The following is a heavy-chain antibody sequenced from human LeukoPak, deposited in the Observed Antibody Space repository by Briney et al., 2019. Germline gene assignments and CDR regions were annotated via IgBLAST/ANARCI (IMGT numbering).Heavy chain of an antibody. Sequence: SETLSLTCTVSGGAISSYYWSWIRQPPGKGLGWIGYIYYSGSTNYNPSLKSRVTISVDTSKNQFSLKLSSVTAADTAVYYCARGHDFWSGYYGYWGQGTLVTVSS. CDR2: IYYSGST. CDR1: GGAISSYY. J-gene: IGHJ4*02. D-gene: IGHD3-3*01. V-gene: IGHV4-59*08. CDR3: ARGHDFWSGYYGY.